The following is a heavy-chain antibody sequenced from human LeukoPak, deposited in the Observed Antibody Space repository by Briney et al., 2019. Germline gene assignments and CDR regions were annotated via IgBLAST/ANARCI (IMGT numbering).Heavy chain of an antibody. CDR2: IIPIFGTA. CDR1: GGTFSSYA. V-gene: IGHV1-69*05. J-gene: IGHJ3*02. CDR3: ARQNIGGAFDI. Sequence: SVKVSCKASGGTFSSYAISWVRQAPGQGLEWMGGIIPIFGTANYAQKFQGRVTMTTDTSTSTAYMELRSLRSDDTAVYYCARQNIGGAFDIWGQGTMVTVSS. D-gene: IGHD2/OR15-2a*01.